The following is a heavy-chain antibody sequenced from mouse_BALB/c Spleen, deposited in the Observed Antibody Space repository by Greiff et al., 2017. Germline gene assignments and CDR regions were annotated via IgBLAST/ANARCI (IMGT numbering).Heavy chain of an antibody. Sequence: VQLQQPGAELVKPGASVKLSCKASGYTFTSYWMHWVKQRPGQGLEWIGEIDPSDSYTNYNQKFKGKATLTVDKSSSTAYMQLSSLTSEDSAVYYCARWLRDYAMDYWGQGTSVTVSS. CDR2: IDPSDSYT. V-gene: IGHV1-69*02. J-gene: IGHJ4*01. CDR3: ARWLRDYAMDY. CDR1: GYTFTSYW. D-gene: IGHD2-2*01.